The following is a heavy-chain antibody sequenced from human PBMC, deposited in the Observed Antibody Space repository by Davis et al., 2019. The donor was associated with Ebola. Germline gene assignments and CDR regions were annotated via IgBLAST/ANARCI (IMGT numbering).Heavy chain of an antibody. CDR3: ARAGNYFDSGNALDY. Sequence: ASVKVSCKASGYSFKNYAISWVRQAPGQGLEWMGWISAYNGNTNYAQKVQGRVTMTTDTSISTVYMELSRLRSDDTAVYYCARAGNYFDSGNALDYWGQGTLVTASS. CDR2: ISAYNGNT. CDR1: GYSFKNYA. D-gene: IGHD3-10*01. J-gene: IGHJ4*02. V-gene: IGHV1-18*01.